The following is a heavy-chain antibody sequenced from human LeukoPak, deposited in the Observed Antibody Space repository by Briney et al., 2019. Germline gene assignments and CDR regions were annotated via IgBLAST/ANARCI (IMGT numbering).Heavy chain of an antibody. CDR1: GFTFGTYA. J-gene: IGHJ4*02. V-gene: IGHV3-30-3*01. CDR3: ARDTVTTAYYFDY. CDR2: ISYDGSNK. Sequence: PGRSLRLSCAASGFTFGTYAMHWVHQAPGKGLEWVAVISYDGSNKYYADSVKGRFTISGDISTNTLYLQMNSLRADDTAVYYCARDTVTTAYYFDYWGQGTLVTVSS. D-gene: IGHD4-17*01.